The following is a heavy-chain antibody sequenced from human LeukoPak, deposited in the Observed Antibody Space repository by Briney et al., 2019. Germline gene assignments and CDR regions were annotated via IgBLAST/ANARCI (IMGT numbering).Heavy chain of an antibody. Sequence: GGSLRLSCEASGFTFSSYSVSWVRRAPGKGLEWLGRIKSKADGGTTLHAASVEDRFAISRDDSINTLYLQMNSLKIEDTAVYYCTDPPTSLWGQGILVTVSS. D-gene: IGHD1-1*01. CDR3: TDPPTSL. V-gene: IGHV3-15*01. CDR2: IKSKADGGTT. J-gene: IGHJ4*02. CDR1: GFTFSSYS.